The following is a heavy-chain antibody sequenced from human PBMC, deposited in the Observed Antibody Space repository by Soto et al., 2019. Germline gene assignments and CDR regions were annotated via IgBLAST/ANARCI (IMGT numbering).Heavy chain of an antibody. CDR2: ISGSGGTT. D-gene: IGHD2-15*01. CDR3: AKDEGREFYRWFDP. J-gene: IGHJ5*02. Sequence: LRLSCAASGFTFSSYALSWVRQAPGKGLEWVSAISGSGGTTHYADSVKGRCTISRDNSKNTLYLQMNSLRAKDTAVYYCAKDEGREFYRWFDPWGQGTLVTVSS. V-gene: IGHV3-23*01. CDR1: GFTFSSYA.